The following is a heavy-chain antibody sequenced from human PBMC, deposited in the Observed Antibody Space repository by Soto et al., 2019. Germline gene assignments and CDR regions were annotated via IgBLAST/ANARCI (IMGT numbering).Heavy chain of an antibody. CDR3: ARGYSSGWYFIDY. CDR2: IYYSGST. D-gene: IGHD6-19*01. Sequence: SETLSLTCTVSGGSISSSSYYWGWIRQPPGKGLEWIGSIYYSGSTYYNPSLKSRVTISVDTSKNQFSLKLSSVTAADTAVYYCARGYSSGWYFIDYWGQGTLVTVSS. V-gene: IGHV4-39*01. J-gene: IGHJ4*02. CDR1: GGSISSSSYY.